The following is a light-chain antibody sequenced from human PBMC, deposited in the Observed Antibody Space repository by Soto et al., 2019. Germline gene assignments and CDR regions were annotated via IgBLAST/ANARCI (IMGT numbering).Light chain of an antibody. Sequence: QSALTQPASVSGSPGQSITISCTGTSSDVGGYNCVSWYQHHPGNVPKLMIFDVSYRPSGVSNRFSGSKSGNTASLSISGLQAEDEADYYCSSYTSSSSPFVFGTGTKLTVL. CDR1: SSDVGGYNC. V-gene: IGLV2-14*03. CDR2: DVS. J-gene: IGLJ1*01. CDR3: SSYTSSSSPFV.